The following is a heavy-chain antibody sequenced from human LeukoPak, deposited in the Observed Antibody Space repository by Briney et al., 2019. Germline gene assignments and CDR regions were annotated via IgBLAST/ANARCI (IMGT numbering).Heavy chain of an antibody. Sequence: KSSETLSLTCAVYGGSFSGYYWTWIRQPPGKGLEWIGEINHSGSTTYKPSLKSRVTISVDTSKNHFSLRLTSVTAADTAVYYCARDRVPGYVSRFPGDSFDIWGQGTLVTVSS. CDR2: INHSGST. V-gene: IGHV4-34*01. CDR3: ARDRVPGYVSRFPGDSFDI. D-gene: IGHD6-13*01. CDR1: GGSFSGYY. J-gene: IGHJ3*02.